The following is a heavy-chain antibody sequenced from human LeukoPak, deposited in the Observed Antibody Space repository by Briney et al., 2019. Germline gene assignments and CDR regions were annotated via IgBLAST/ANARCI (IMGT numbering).Heavy chain of an antibody. Sequence: GGSLRLSCAASGFTFSSFGMHWVRQAPGKGLEWVAVISYDGSNKYYADSVKGRFTISRDNSKNTLYLQMNSLRAEDTAVYYCARDRIVSSGWYGVNWFDPWGQGTLVTVSS. CDR1: GFTFSSFG. CDR3: ARDRIVSSGWYGVNWFDP. J-gene: IGHJ5*02. D-gene: IGHD6-19*01. V-gene: IGHV3-30*19. CDR2: ISYDGSNK.